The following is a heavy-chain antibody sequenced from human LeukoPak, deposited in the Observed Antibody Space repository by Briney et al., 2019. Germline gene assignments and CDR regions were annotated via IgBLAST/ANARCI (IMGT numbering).Heavy chain of an antibody. V-gene: IGHV1-2*04. CDR1: GYTFTGYY. CDR3: AREFGSGWDGGSGY. CDR2: INPNSGGT. D-gene: IGHD6-19*01. J-gene: IGHJ4*02. Sequence: ASVKVSCKASGYTFTGYYMHWVRQAPGQGLEWMGWINPNSGGTNYAQKFQGWVTMTRDTSISTAYTELSRLRSDDTAVYYCAREFGSGWDGGSGYWGQGTLVTVSS.